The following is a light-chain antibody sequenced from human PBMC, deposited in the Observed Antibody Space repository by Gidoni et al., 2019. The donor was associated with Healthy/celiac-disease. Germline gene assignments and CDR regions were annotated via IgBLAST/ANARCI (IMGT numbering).Light chain of an antibody. Sequence: SALTQPAPVSGSPGQSITISCTGTSSDVGGYNYVSWYQQHPGKAPKLMIYEVSNRPSGVSNRFSGSKSGNTASLTISGLQAEDEADYYCSSYTSSSRVFGTGTKVTVL. CDR2: EVS. CDR1: SSDVGGYNY. CDR3: SSYTSSSRV. J-gene: IGLJ1*01. V-gene: IGLV2-14*01.